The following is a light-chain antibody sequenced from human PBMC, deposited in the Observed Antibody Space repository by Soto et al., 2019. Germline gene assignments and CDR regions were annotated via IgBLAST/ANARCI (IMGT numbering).Light chain of an antibody. J-gene: IGKJ1*01. CDR2: AAS. V-gene: IGKV1-39*01. CDR1: QSISNY. CDR3: LQSYITPWS. Sequence: DIQMTQSPSSLSTSVGDRVTITCRASQSISNYLNWYQQKPGKVPKLLIYAASRLQSGVPSRFSGSGSGTDFTLTISSLQPEDFATYYCLQSYITPWSFRQGTKAEIK.